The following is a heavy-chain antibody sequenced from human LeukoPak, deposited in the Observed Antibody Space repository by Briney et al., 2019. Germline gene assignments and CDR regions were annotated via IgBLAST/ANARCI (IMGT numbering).Heavy chain of an antibody. CDR1: GFTFSSYA. CDR2: ISGSCGST. J-gene: IGHJ4*02. D-gene: IGHD3-3*01. Sequence: GGSLRLSCAASGFTFSSYAMSWVRQAPGKGLQWVSAISGSCGSTYYADSVKGRFTISRDNSKNTLYLQMNSLRAEDTAVYYCAKDGPNPNYDFWSGYADYFDYWGQGTLVTVSS. V-gene: IGHV3-23*01. CDR3: AKDGPNPNYDFWSGYADYFDY.